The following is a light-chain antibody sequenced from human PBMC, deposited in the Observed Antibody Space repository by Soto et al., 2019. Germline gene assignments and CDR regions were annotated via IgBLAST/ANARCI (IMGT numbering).Light chain of an antibody. J-gene: IGKJ2*01. CDR1: QSISSW. CDR3: QQYDSYPYT. V-gene: IGKV1-5*03. Sequence: DIQMTQSPSTLSASVGDRVTITCRASQSISSWLAWYQQKPGKAPKLLIYKASSLESGVPSRFSGSGSGTEFTLTISSLQPDYFATYYCQQYDSYPYTFGQWTKVDI. CDR2: KAS.